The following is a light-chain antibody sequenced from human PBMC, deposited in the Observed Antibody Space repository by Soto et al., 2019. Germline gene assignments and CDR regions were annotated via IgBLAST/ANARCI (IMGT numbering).Light chain of an antibody. CDR2: GAS. CDR3: QQYGSSQVT. V-gene: IGKV3-20*01. CDR1: QSVSSSY. J-gene: IGKJ2*01. Sequence: EIVMTQSPATLSVSPGERASLSCSSSQSVSSSYLAWYQQKPGQAPRLLIYGASSRATGIPDRFSGSGSGTDFTLTISRLEPEDFAVYYCQQYGSSQVTFGQGTKVDI.